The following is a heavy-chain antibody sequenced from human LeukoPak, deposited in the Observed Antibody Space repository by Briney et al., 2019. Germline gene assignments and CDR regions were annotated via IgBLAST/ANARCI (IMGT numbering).Heavy chain of an antibody. D-gene: IGHD2-15*01. Sequence: GGSLRLSCVVSGFTFSRFEMNWVRQAPGKGLEWVSYISSSGFNIYYADSVKGRFTISRDNAKNSLYLQMNSLRAEDTAVYYCAGQSRLGYCSGGSCYSQPFDPWGQGTLVTVSS. CDR2: ISSSGFNI. CDR1: GFTFSRFE. J-gene: IGHJ5*02. CDR3: AGQSRLGYCSGGSCYSQPFDP. V-gene: IGHV3-48*03.